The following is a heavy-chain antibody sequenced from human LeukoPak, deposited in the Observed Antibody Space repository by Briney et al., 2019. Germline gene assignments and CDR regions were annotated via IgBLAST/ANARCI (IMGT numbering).Heavy chain of an antibody. Sequence: GGSLRLSRAASGFTFTDYWMHWVRQAPGRGLVWISRISSDGITTNYADSVKGRFTISRDNAKNTVYLQMNSLRAEDTAFYYCARGYYDSSGPTPLYWGQGTLVTVSS. CDR3: ARGYYDSSGPTPLY. CDR1: GFTFTDYW. V-gene: IGHV3-74*01. D-gene: IGHD3-22*01. J-gene: IGHJ4*02. CDR2: ISSDGITT.